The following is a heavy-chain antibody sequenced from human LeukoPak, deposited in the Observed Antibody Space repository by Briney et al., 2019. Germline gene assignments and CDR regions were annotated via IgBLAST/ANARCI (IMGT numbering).Heavy chain of an antibody. CDR1: GFTFSSYE. D-gene: IGHD6-19*01. Sequence: GGSLRLSCAASGFTFSSYEMNWVRQAPGKGLEWASYISSSGSTIYYADSVKGRFTISRDNAKNSLYLQMNSLRAEDTAIYYCAKLAHGWYDFTYFDYWGQGTLVTVSS. V-gene: IGHV3-48*03. J-gene: IGHJ4*02. CDR2: ISSSGSTI. CDR3: AKLAHGWYDFTYFDY.